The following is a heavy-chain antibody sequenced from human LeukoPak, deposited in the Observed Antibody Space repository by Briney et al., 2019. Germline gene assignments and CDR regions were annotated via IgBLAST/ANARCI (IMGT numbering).Heavy chain of an antibody. V-gene: IGHV3-30*09. CDR3: ARESEGGTGTSCPDY. J-gene: IGHJ4*02. Sequence: GGSLRLSCTASGFTFSNFVMHWVRQAPGKGLEWVAGIQSNGRNKYYVDSVKGRFAVSRDNSKSTLYLQVNSLRVEDTALYYCARESEGGTGTSCPDYWGQGTLVTVSS. CDR2: IQSNGRNK. D-gene: IGHD2-2*01. CDR1: GFTFSNFV.